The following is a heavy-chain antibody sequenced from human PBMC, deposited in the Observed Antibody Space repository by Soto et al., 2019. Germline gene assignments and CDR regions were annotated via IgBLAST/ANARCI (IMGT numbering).Heavy chain of an antibody. CDR2: IWYDGSNK. J-gene: IGHJ6*02. Sequence: QVQLVESGGGVVQPGRSLRLSCAASGFTFSRYGMHWVRQAPGKGLEWVAVIWYDGSNKWYADSVKGRFTISRDNSKNTLYLQMNTLRAEDTAVYYCARDRTALEVRLYYVMDVWGQGTTVTVSS. CDR1: GFTFSRYG. D-gene: IGHD1-7*01. CDR3: ARDRTALEVRLYYVMDV. V-gene: IGHV3-33*01.